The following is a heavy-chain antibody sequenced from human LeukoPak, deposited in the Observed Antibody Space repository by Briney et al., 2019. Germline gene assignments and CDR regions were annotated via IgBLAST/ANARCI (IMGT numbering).Heavy chain of an antibody. CDR3: ARHYGYSYGPDY. Sequence: SETLSLTCTVSGGSINSYYWSWIRQPPGKGLEWIGYVYYSGSTSYNPSLKSRVIISVDTSKNEFSLNVSSVTAADTAVYYCARHYGYSYGPDYWGQGTLVTVSS. V-gene: IGHV4-59*08. D-gene: IGHD5-18*01. J-gene: IGHJ4*02. CDR1: GGSINSYY. CDR2: VYYSGST.